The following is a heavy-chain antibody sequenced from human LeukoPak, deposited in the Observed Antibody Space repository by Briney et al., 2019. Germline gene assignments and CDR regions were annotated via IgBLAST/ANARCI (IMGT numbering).Heavy chain of an antibody. Sequence: GGSLRLSCAASGVIFNQYWMSWVRQAPGRGLEWVANIDQDGSEKYYVDSVKGRFTISRDNSKNTLYLQMNSLRAEDTAVYYCAKDLKYYFDYWGQGTLVTVSS. V-gene: IGHV3-7*03. CDR1: GVIFNQYW. CDR3: AKDLKYYFDY. J-gene: IGHJ4*02. CDR2: IDQDGSEK.